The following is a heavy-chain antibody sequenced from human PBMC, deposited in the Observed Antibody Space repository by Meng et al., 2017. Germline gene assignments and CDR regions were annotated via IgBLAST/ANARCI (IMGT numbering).Heavy chain of an antibody. CDR3: ARGRMARGAISGY. CDR2: INHSGST. Sequence: SETLSLTCAVYGGSFSGYYWSWIRQPPGKGLEWIGEINHSGSTNYNPSLKSRVTISVDTSKNQLSLKLSSVTAADTAVYYCARGRMARGAISGYWGQGTLVTVSS. D-gene: IGHD3-10*01. J-gene: IGHJ4*02. V-gene: IGHV4-34*01. CDR1: GGSFSGYY.